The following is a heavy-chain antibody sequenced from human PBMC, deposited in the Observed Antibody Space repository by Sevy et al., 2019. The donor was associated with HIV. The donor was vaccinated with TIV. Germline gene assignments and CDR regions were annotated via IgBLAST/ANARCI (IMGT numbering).Heavy chain of an antibody. J-gene: IGHJ6*02. CDR1: GYTFTSYG. Sequence: ASVKVSCKASGYTFTSYGISWVRQAPGQGLEWMGWISAYNGNTNYAQKLQGRVTMTTDTSTSTAYMELRSLRSDDTAVYYCARLAYCSSTSCSVGYYYYGMDVWGQGTTVTVSS. CDR3: ARLAYCSSTSCSVGYYYYGMDV. CDR2: ISAYNGNT. D-gene: IGHD2-2*01. V-gene: IGHV1-18*01.